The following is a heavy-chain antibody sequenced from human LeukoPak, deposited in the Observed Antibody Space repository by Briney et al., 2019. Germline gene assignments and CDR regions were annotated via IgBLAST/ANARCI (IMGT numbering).Heavy chain of an antibody. CDR2: IKQDRSEE. CDR3: ARHRQFYYNSSPYYYFDY. D-gene: IGHD3-22*01. V-gene: IGHV3-7*01. Sequence: GGSLRLSCAASGFSLSNYWMCWVRQAPGTGLEWVASIKQDRSEEYYVDSVKGRFTISRDNAKNSLYLQMNSLRAEDTAVYYCARHRQFYYNSSPYYYFDYWGQGALVTVSS. CDR1: GFSLSNYW. J-gene: IGHJ4*02.